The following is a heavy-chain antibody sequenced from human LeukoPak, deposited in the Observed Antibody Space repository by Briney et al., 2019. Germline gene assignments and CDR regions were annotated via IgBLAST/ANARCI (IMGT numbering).Heavy chain of an antibody. D-gene: IGHD5-12*01. Sequence: SETLSLTCTVSGGSISSSSYYWGWIRQPPGKGLEWIGYIYYRGSTYYNPSLKSRVTISVDTSKNQFSLKLSSVTAADTAVYYCARAGIVATRFSFDYWGQGTLVTVSS. V-gene: IGHV4-39*01. J-gene: IGHJ4*02. CDR2: IYYRGST. CDR3: ARAGIVATRFSFDY. CDR1: GGSISSSSYY.